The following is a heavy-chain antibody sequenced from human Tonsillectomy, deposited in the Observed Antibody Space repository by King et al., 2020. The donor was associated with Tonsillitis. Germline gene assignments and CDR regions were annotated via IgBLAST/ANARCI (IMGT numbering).Heavy chain of an antibody. CDR3: ARPNDSSASWFDP. Sequence: PLQESGPGLVKPSETLSLTCTVSGGSISSSSYYWGWIRQPPGTGLEWIGSIYYSGSTYYNPSLKSRVTISVDTSKNQFSLKLSSVTAADTAVYYCARPNDSSASWFDPWGQGTLVTVSS. V-gene: IGHV4-39*01. D-gene: IGHD3-22*01. CDR2: IYYSGST. CDR1: GGSISSSSYY. J-gene: IGHJ5*02.